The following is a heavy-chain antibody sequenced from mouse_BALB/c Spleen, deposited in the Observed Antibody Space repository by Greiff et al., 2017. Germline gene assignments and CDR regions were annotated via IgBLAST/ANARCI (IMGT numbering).Heavy chain of an antibody. CDR2: ISNLAYSI. V-gene: IGHV5-15*02. CDR3: ARADYYYGSSWFAY. CDR1: GFTFRDYG. Sequence: EVQRVESGGGLVQPGGSRKLSCAASGFTFRDYGMAWVRQAPGKGPEWVAFISNLAYSIYYADTVTGRFTISRENAKNTLYLEMSSLRSEDTAMYYCARADYYYGSSWFAYWGQGTLVTVSA. D-gene: IGHD1-1*01. J-gene: IGHJ3*01.